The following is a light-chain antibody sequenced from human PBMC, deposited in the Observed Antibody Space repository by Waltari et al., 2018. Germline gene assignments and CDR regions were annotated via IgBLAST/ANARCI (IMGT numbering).Light chain of an antibody. CDR2: GNS. J-gene: IGLJ2*01. CDR1: SSKIGAGYD. Sequence: QSVLTQPPSVSGAPGQRVTISCTGSSSKIGAGYDVQWYQQLPGTAPKLVIYGNSNRPSGVPDRFSGSKSGTSASLAITGLQAEDEADYYCQSYDSSLSGSLFGGGTKLTVL. CDR3: QSYDSSLSGSL. V-gene: IGLV1-40*01.